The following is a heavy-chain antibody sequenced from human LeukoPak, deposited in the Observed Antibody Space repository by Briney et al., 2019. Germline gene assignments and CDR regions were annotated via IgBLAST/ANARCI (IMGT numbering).Heavy chain of an antibody. V-gene: IGHV4-34*01. D-gene: IGHD5-18*01. Sequence: PSETLSLTCAVYGGSFSGYYWSWIRQPPGKGLEWIGEINHSGSTNYNPSLKSRVTISVDTSKNQFSLKLSSVTPEDTAVYYCARTWIPWFNYYYYYYMDVRGKGTTVTVSS. J-gene: IGHJ6*03. CDR3: ARTWIPWFNYYYYYYMDV. CDR2: INHSGST. CDR1: GGSFSGYY.